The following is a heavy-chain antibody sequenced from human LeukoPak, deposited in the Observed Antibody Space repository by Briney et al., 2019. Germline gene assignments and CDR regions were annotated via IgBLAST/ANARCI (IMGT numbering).Heavy chain of an antibody. CDR1: GGSISSSSYY. CDR2: IYYSGST. Sequence: SETLSLTCTVSGGSISSSSYYWGWIRQPPGKGLEWIGSIYYSGSTYYNPSLKSRVTISVDTSKNQFSLKLSSVTAADTAVYYCARYVVAVAGRPEDAFDIWGQGTMVTVSS. V-gene: IGHV4-39*01. D-gene: IGHD6-19*01. CDR3: ARYVVAVAGRPEDAFDI. J-gene: IGHJ3*02.